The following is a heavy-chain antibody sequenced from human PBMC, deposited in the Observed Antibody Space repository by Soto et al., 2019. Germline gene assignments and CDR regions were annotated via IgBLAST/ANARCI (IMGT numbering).Heavy chain of an antibody. D-gene: IGHD3-3*01. CDR3: ARDPDFWSGFPWSYYYGMDV. Sequence: QVQLVQSGAEVKKPGASVKVSCKASGYTFTSYGISWVRQAPGQGLEGMGWISAYNGNTNYAQKLQGRVTMTTDTSTSTAYMELRSLRSDDTAVYYCARDPDFWSGFPWSYYYGMDVWGQGTTVTVSS. J-gene: IGHJ6*02. CDR1: GYTFTSYG. CDR2: ISAYNGNT. V-gene: IGHV1-18*01.